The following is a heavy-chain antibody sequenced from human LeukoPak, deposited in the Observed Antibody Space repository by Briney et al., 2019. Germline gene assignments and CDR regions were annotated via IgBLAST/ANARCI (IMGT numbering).Heavy chain of an antibody. CDR1: GFTFSSYA. V-gene: IGHV3-23*01. CDR3: AKDRTRSATPNYFDY. CDR2: ISGSGGST. D-gene: IGHD1-14*01. J-gene: IGHJ4*02. Sequence: GGSLRLSCAASGFTFSSYAMSWVRQAPGKGLEWVSAISGSGGSTYYADSVKGRFAISRDNSKNTLYLQMNSLRAEDTAVYYCAKDRTRSATPNYFDYWGQGTLVTVSS.